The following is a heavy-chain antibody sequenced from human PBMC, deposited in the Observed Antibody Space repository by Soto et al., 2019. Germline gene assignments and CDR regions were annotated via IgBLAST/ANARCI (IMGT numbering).Heavy chain of an antibody. CDR3: ARDYYDSSGYYPGQNAFDI. Sequence: GGSLRLSCAASGCTFSSYSMNWGRQAPGKGLEWVSYISSSSSTIYYADSVKGRFTIPRDNAKNSLYLQMNSLRDEDTAVYYCARDYYDSSGYYPGQNAFDIWGQGTMVTVSS. V-gene: IGHV3-48*02. CDR2: ISSSSSTI. J-gene: IGHJ3*02. CDR1: GCTFSSYS. D-gene: IGHD3-22*01.